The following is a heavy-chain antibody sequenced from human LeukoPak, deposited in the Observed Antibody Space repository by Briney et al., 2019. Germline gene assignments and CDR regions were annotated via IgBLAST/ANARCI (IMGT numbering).Heavy chain of an antibody. J-gene: IGHJ4*02. V-gene: IGHV4-34*01. CDR2: INHSGST. CDR3: ARGVGANLDY. Sequence: PSETLSLTCAVYGGSFSGYYWGWIRQPPGKGLEWIGEINHSGSTNYNPSLKSRVTISVDTSKNQFSLKLSSVTAADTAVYYCARGVGANLDYWGQGTLVTVSS. CDR1: GGSFSGYY. D-gene: IGHD1-26*01.